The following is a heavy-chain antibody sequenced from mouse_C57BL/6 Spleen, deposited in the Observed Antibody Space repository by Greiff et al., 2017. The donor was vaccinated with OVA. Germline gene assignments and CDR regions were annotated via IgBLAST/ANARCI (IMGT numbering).Heavy chain of an antibody. CDR2: IDPSDSYT. J-gene: IGHJ3*01. CDR3: ARGEQLRPGAFFAY. D-gene: IGHD3-2*02. V-gene: IGHV1-59*01. CDR1: GYTFTSYW. Sequence: VQLQQSGAELVRPGTSVKLSCKASGYTFTSYWMHWVKQRPGQGLEWIGVIDPSDSYTNYNQKFKGKATLTVDTSSSTAYMQLSSLTSEDSAVYYCARGEQLRPGAFFAYWGQGTLVTVSA.